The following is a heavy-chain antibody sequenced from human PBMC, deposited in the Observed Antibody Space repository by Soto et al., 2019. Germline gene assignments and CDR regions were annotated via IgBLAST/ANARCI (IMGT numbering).Heavy chain of an antibody. V-gene: IGHV3-30*18. Sequence: QVQLVESGGGVVQPGRSLRLSCAASGFTFSSYGMHWVRQAPGKGLEWVAVISYDGSNKYYADSVKGRFTISRDNSKNTLYLQMNSLRAEDTAVYYCAKDRSGGPLRYYFGYWGQGTLVTVSS. J-gene: IGHJ4*02. CDR3: AKDRSGGPLRYYFGY. CDR2: ISYDGSNK. D-gene: IGHD6-19*01. CDR1: GFTFSSYG.